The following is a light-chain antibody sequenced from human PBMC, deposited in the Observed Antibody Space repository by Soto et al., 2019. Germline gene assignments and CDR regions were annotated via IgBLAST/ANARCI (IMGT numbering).Light chain of an antibody. CDR1: QTINTW. CDR3: QQFSVYRWT. CDR2: KAS. Sequence: DIQMTQSPSTLSASIGGRVTITCRASQTINTWLAWYQQKPGKAPKLLIYKASSLESGVPSRFSGSGSGTEFTLTISSLQPDDFATYYCQQFSVYRWTFGQGTKVEIK. J-gene: IGKJ1*01. V-gene: IGKV1-5*03.